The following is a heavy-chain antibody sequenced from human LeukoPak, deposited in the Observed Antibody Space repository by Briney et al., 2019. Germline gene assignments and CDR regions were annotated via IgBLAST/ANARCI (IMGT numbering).Heavy chain of an antibody. V-gene: IGHV2-5*01. Sequence: ESGPRLVNPTQTLTLTCTFSGFSLTTSGVGVGWIRQPPGKALEWLALIYWNDHKPYSPALRSRLTVTKDTSKNQVVLTMTNMDPVDTATYYCAHSYDTAGYYYSRFDYWGQGTLVTVSS. CDR3: AHSYDTAGYYYSRFDY. D-gene: IGHD3-22*01. CDR2: IYWNDHK. J-gene: IGHJ4*02. CDR1: GFSLTTSGVG.